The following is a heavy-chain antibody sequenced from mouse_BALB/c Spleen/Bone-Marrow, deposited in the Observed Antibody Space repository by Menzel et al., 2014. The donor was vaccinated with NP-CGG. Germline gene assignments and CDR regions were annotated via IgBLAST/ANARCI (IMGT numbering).Heavy chain of an antibody. CDR1: GYTFSSYW. J-gene: IGHJ4*01. V-gene: IGHV1-9*01. CDR2: ILPGSGGT. Sequence: LVESGAELMKPGASVKISCKATGYTFSSYWIEWVKQRPGHGLEWIGEILPGSGGTNYNEKFKGKATFTADTSSNTACMQLNSLTSEDSAVYYCARSMDYWGQGTSVTVSS. CDR3: ARSMDY.